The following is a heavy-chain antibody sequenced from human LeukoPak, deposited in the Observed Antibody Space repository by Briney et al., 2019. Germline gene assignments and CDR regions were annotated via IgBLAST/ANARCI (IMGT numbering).Heavy chain of an antibody. V-gene: IGHV1-18*01. CDR1: GYTFTSYG. J-gene: IGHJ5*02. D-gene: IGHD3-22*01. Sequence: GASVKVSCKASGYTFTSYGISWVRQAPGQGLEWMGWISAYNGNTNYAQKLQGRVTMTTDTSTSTAYMELRSLRSDDTAVYYCARELYYYDSSGYSNWSDPWGQGTLVTVSS. CDR3: ARELYYYDSSGYSNWSDP. CDR2: ISAYNGNT.